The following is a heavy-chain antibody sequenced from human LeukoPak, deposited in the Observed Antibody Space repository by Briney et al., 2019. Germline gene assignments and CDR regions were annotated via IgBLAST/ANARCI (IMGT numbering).Heavy chain of an antibody. CDR1: GFTFSSYC. Sequence: ERSLRLSCAASGFTFSSYCMHWVRLAPGKGLEWVAIIWYDGSNKYYADSVKGRFTISRDNSKNTVYLQMDSLRAEDTAVYYCAVWGASGWTFDYWGQGTLVTVSS. CDR2: IWYDGSNK. J-gene: IGHJ4*02. V-gene: IGHV3-33*01. CDR3: AVWGASGWTFDY. D-gene: IGHD6-19*01.